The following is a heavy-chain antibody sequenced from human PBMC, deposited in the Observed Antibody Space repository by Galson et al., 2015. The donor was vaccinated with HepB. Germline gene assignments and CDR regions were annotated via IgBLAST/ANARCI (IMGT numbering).Heavy chain of an antibody. J-gene: IGHJ5*02. CDR2: ISYDGSNK. V-gene: IGHV3-30-3*01. Sequence: SLRLSCAASGFTLSSYAMHWVRQAPGKGLEWVAVISYDGSNKYYADSVKGRFTISRDNSKNTLYLQMNSLRAEDTAVYYCARGPKIWDIVVVPAAPPSRPFDPWGQGTLVTVSS. CDR3: ARGPKIWDIVVVPAAPPSRPFDP. D-gene: IGHD2-2*01. CDR1: GFTLSSYA.